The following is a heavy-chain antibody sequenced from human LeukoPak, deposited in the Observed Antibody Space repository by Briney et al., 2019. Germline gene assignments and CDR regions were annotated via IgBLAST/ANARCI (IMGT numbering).Heavy chain of an antibody. J-gene: IGHJ4*02. CDR2: IYSSGST. CDR1: GASISTYH. CDR3: ARDYDKAFDY. D-gene: IGHD3-9*01. Sequence: SETLSLTCTVSGASISTYHWSWIRQPAGKGLEWIGRIYSSGSTNYNPSLKSRVTMSVDTSRNQFSLKLSSGTAADTAVYYCARDYDKAFDYWGQGTLVPVSS. V-gene: IGHV4-4*07.